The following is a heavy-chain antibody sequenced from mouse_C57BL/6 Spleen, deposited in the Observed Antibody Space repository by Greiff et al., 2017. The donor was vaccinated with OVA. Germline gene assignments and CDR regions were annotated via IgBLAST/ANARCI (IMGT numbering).Heavy chain of an antibody. D-gene: IGHD2-4*01. CDR2: IRLKSDNYAT. Sequence: EVKLEESGGGLVQPGGSMKLSCVASGFTFSNYWMNWVRQSPEKGLEWVAQIRLKSDNYATHYAESVKGRFTISRDDSKSSVYLQMNNLRAEDTGIYYCTVDDYDWYFDVWGTGTTVTVSS. CDR3: TVDDYDWYFDV. J-gene: IGHJ1*03. CDR1: GFTFSNYW. V-gene: IGHV6-3*01.